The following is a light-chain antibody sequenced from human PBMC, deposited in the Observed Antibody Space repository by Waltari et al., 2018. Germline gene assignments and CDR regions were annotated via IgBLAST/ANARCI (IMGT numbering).Light chain of an antibody. CDR3: QQYDNRRLT. V-gene: IGKV1-33*01. Sequence: DIQMTQSPSSLSASVGDRVTITCQASQDISNYLNWYPQKPGKAPKLLIYDASNLETGVPSRFSGSGSGTDLTFTISSLQPEDIATYYCQQYDNRRLTFGGGTKVEIK. J-gene: IGKJ4*01. CDR2: DAS. CDR1: QDISNY.